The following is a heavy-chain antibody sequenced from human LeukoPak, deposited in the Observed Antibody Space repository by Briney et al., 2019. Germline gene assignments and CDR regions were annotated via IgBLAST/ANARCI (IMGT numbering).Heavy chain of an antibody. CDR3: ASNVTTTPITTGGAFNI. V-gene: IGHV3-21*01. J-gene: IGHJ3*02. Sequence: GGSLRLSCAASGFTVSSYSMNWVPPAPGKGLEWVSYISSSSTYIYYADSVKGRFTVSRDNAQNSLHLQMNSLRAEDTAVYYCASNVTTTPITTGGAFNIWGQGTMVTVSS. CDR2: ISSSSTYI. D-gene: IGHD4-17*01. CDR1: GFTVSSYS.